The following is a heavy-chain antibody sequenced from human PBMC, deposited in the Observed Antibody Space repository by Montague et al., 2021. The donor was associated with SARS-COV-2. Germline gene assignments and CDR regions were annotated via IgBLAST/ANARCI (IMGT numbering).Heavy chain of an antibody. CDR3: AKVPVSQPPYYFDY. CDR2: VSWNSGTI. Sequence: SLRLSCAASGFTFGDYAMHWVRQAPGKGLEWVSGVSWNSGTIGYADSVKGRFTISRDNAKNSLYLQMNSLRAEDTALYFCAKVPVSQPPYYFDYWGQGTLVTVSS. CDR1: GFTFGDYA. J-gene: IGHJ4*02. V-gene: IGHV3-9*01. D-gene: IGHD2-2*01.